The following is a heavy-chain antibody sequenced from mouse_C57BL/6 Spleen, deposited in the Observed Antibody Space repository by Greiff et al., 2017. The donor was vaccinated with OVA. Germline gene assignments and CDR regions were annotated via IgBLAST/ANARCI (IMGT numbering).Heavy chain of an antibody. D-gene: IGHD2-4*01. CDR1: GYTFTSYW. J-gene: IGHJ2*01. CDR2: IDPSDSET. CDR3: ARSYDYDVNFDD. V-gene: IGHV1-52*01. Sequence: VQLQQPGAELVRPGSSVKLSCKASGYTFTSYWMHWVKQRPIQGLEWIGNIDPSDSETHYNQKFKDKATLTVDKSSSTAYMQLSSLTSEDSAVYYCARSYDYDVNFDDWGQGTTLTVSS.